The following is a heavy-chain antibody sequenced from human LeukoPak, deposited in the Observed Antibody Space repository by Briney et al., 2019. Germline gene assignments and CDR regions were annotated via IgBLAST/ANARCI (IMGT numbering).Heavy chain of an antibody. V-gene: IGHV4-59*12. CDR3: ARETMLAGFASGLGFNY. CDR1: GASISSWY. D-gene: IGHD6-19*01. J-gene: IGHJ4*02. CDR2: IHGSGNT. Sequence: NPSDTLSLTCTVSGASISSWYWSWILQPPGKGLEWIGNIHGSGNTNYNPSLKSRLSMSLDTSRNQFSLNLTSVTAADTATYYCARETMLAGFASGLGFNYWGQGILVIVSS.